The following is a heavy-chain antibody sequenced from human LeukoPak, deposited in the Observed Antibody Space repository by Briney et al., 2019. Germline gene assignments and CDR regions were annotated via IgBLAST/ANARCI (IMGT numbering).Heavy chain of an antibody. J-gene: IGHJ4*02. V-gene: IGHV3-23*01. CDR3: AKAPYYGSGSNGYFDY. Sequence: GSLRLSCAASGFTFSSYDMSWVRQAPGKGLEWVSTISGSGGSTYYADSVKGRFTISRDNSKNALYLQMNSLRAEDTAVYYCAKAPYYGSGSNGYFDYWGQGSLVTVSS. CDR1: GFTFSSYD. CDR2: ISGSGGST. D-gene: IGHD3-10*01.